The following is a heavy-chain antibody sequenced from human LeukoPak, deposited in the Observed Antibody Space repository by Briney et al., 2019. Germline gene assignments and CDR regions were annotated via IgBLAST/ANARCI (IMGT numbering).Heavy chain of an antibody. J-gene: IGHJ4*02. D-gene: IGHD5-18*01. Sequence: SETLSLTCTVSGGSISSSSYYWGWTRQPPGKGLEWIGSIYYSGSTYYNPSLKSRVTISVDTSKNQFSLKLSSVTAADTAVYYCARAERYSYGYIDYWGQGTLVTVSS. CDR1: GGSISSSSYY. V-gene: IGHV4-39*07. CDR3: ARAERYSYGYIDY. CDR2: IYYSGST.